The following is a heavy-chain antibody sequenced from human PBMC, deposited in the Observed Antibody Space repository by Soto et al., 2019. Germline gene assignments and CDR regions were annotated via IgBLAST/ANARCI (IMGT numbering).Heavy chain of an antibody. J-gene: IGHJ4*02. CDR2: IFWDDDK. CDR1: GFSFTTTGVG. D-gene: IGHD6-19*01. V-gene: IGHV2-5*02. CDR3: VHRRTVTGVDY. Sequence: QITLKESGPTLVKPTQTLTLTCTFSGFSFTTTGVGVGWIRQPPGKALEWLALIFWDDDKRYSPSLESRFTXTTXTSKNQVVLTMANMDPVDTATYYCVHRRTVTGVDYWGQGTLVTVSS.